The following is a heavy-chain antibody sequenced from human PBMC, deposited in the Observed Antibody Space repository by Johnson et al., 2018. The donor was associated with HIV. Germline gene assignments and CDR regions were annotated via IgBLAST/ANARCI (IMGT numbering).Heavy chain of an antibody. CDR1: GFTFDDYA. CDR2: ISWDGGST. D-gene: IGHD6-13*01. CDR3: ASKAAGTMHAFDI. Sequence: VQLVESGGVVVQPGGSLRLSCAASGFTFDDYAMHWVRQAPGKGLEWVSLISWDGGSTYYADSVTGRFTISRDNSKNTLYLQMNSLRAEDTAVYYCASKAAGTMHAFDIWGQGTMVTVSS. J-gene: IGHJ3*02. V-gene: IGHV3-43D*04.